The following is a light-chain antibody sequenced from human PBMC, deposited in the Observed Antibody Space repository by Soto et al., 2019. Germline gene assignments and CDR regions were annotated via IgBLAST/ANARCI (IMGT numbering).Light chain of an antibody. J-gene: IGLJ2*01. Sequence: SYELTQPPSVSVSPGQTASITCSGDKLGDKYACWYQQKPGQSPVLVIYQDSKRPSGIPERFSGSNSGNTATLTISGTQAMDESDYYCQAWESSTAVFGGGTMVTVL. CDR1: KLGDKY. CDR2: QDS. CDR3: QAWESSTAV. V-gene: IGLV3-1*01.